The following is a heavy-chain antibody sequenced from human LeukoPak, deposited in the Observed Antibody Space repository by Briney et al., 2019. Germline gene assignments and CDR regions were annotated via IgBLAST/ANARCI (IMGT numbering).Heavy chain of an antibody. J-gene: IGHJ4*02. CDR2: ISYDGSTK. CDR1: GFTVSNYA. D-gene: IGHD5-12*01. V-gene: IGHV3-30-3*01. CDR3: ARDHSGYDYWFDY. Sequence: GGSLRLSCAASGFTVSNYAMHWVRQAPHKGLEWVAVISYDGSTKYYADSVKGRFTISRDNSKNTLSLHMASLTVEDTAMYYCARDHSGYDYWFDYWGQGTLVTVSS.